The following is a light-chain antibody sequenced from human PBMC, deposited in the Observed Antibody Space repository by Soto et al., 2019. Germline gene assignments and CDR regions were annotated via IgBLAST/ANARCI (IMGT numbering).Light chain of an antibody. CDR2: EVS. Sequence: QSALKQPGSGSGCPGQSITISCTGNSSDVGSYNLVSWYQQHPGKAPKLMIYEVSKRPSGVSNRFSGSKSGNTASLTISGLQAEDESDYYCCSYAGSSTYVFGTGTKVTV. CDR3: CSYAGSSTYV. J-gene: IGLJ1*01. V-gene: IGLV2-23*02. CDR1: SSDVGSYNL.